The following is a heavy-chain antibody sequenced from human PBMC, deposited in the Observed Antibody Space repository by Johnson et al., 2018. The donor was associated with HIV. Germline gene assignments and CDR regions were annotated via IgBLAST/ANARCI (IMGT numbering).Heavy chain of an antibody. J-gene: IGHJ3*02. CDR2: IGTAGDT. Sequence: VQLVESGGGVVQPGRSLRLSCAASGFTFSSYDMHWVRQATGKGLEWVSAIGTAGDTYYPGSVKGRLTISRENAKNSLYLQMSSLRAEDTAVYYCARHYGWGDHWDAFDIWGQGTMVTVSS. D-gene: IGHD4-17*01. V-gene: IGHV3-13*01. CDR1: GFTFSSYD. CDR3: ARHYGWGDHWDAFDI.